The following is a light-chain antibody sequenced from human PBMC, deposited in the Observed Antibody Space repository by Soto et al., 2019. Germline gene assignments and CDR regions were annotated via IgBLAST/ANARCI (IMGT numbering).Light chain of an antibody. V-gene: IGKV1-5*01. Sequence: DIQMTQSPSTLSASVGDRVTITCRASQSISSWLAWYQQKPGKAPKLLIYDASSLESGVPSRFSGSGSGKEFILTISSLQPDDFATYYCQQYNSYWTFGQGTKVEIK. CDR2: DAS. J-gene: IGKJ1*01. CDR3: QQYNSYWT. CDR1: QSISSW.